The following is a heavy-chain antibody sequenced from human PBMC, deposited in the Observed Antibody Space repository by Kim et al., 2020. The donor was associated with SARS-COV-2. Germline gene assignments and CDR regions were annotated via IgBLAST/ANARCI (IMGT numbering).Heavy chain of an antibody. CDR1: GFTFSSYS. D-gene: IGHD3-3*01. CDR2: IRSSSSYI. CDR3: ARDRSEITIFGVVRYGMDV. V-gene: IGHV3-21*01. Sequence: GGSLRLSCAASGFTFSSYSMNWVRQPPGRGLEWASSIRSSSSYIYYADSGKGRFTISRDNAKNSLYLQMNSRRAEDTAVYYCARDRSEITIFGVVRYGMDVWGQGTTVTVSS. J-gene: IGHJ6*02.